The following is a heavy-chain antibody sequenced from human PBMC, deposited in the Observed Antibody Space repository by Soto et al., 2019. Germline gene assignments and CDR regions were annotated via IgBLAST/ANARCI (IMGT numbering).Heavy chain of an antibody. V-gene: IGHV3-30*18. Sequence: GGSLRLSCAASGVTFRNYAMHWVRQAPGKGLEWVAVISYDGSNKYYADSVKGRFTISRDNSKNTLYLQMNSLIAEDTAVYYGAKDLCSSSSCYYNYGMDVWGQGTTVTVSS. CDR1: GVTFRNYA. CDR3: AKDLCSSSSCYYNYGMDV. CDR2: ISYDGSNK. D-gene: IGHD2-2*01. J-gene: IGHJ6*02.